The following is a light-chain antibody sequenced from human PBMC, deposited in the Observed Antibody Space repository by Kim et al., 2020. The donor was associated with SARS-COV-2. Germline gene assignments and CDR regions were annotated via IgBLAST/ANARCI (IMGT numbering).Light chain of an antibody. CDR2: GAS. J-gene: IGKJ2*01. CDR1: QSVSSNY. Sequence: LSPGERATLSGRASQSVSSNYLAWYQQRPGQAPRLLIYGASSRATGIPDTFSGGGSGTDFTLTISRLEPEDFAVYYCQQYGSSPYTFGQGTKLEIK. CDR3: QQYGSSPYT. V-gene: IGKV3-20*01.